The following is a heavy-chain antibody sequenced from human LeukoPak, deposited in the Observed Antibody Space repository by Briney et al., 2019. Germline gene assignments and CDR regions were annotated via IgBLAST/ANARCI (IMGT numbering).Heavy chain of an antibody. CDR3: AIQRLSEAFPRAFDN. CDR1: GGSISSSSSY. V-gene: IGHV4-39*01. Sequence: SETLSLTCTVSGGSISSSSSYWGWIRQSQGKGPEWVGTIYYSGTSYYNSSLKTRVTTSIDTSKNQFSLKLSSVTAADTAVYYCAIQRLSEAFPRAFDNWGQGTLVTVSS. D-gene: IGHD3-10*01. J-gene: IGHJ4*02. CDR2: IYYSGTS.